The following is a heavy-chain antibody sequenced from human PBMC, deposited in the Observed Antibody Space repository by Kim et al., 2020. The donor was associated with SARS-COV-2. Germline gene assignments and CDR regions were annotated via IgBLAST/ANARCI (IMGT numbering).Heavy chain of an antibody. Sequence: SETLSLTCAVSGGSISSGGYSWSWIRQPPGKGLEWIGYIYHSGSTYYNPSLKSRVTISVDRSKNQFSLKLSSVTAADTAVYYWARLAGNNMYYYGMDVWGQGTTVTVSS. CDR3: ARLAGNNMYYYGMDV. CDR2: IYHSGST. V-gene: IGHV4-30-2*01. CDR1: GGSISSGGYS. J-gene: IGHJ6*02.